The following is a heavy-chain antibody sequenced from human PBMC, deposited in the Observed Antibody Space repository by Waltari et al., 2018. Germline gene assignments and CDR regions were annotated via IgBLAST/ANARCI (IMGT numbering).Heavy chain of an antibody. V-gene: IGHV1-69*12. CDR3: ARHELGISQYYYNMYV. CDR2: IIPMFGIP. J-gene: IGHJ6*03. CDR1: GDSFGGSG. D-gene: IGHD3-16*01. Sequence: HVQLVQSGADAKKPGSSVKVSCKASGDSFGGSGSSRVRLSPGQGLEWMGVIIPMFGIPEYSQKFQERLTITADESTSTAYMELSSLSSEDTAIYYCARHELGISQYYYNMYVWGQGTTVTISS.